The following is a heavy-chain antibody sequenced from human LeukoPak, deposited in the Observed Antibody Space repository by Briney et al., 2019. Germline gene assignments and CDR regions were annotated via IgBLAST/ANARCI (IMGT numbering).Heavy chain of an antibody. J-gene: IGHJ3*01. CDR2: VHSGGAT. Sequence: GGSLRLSCEVSGFSVGTDYMTWIRQAPGKGLVWVSVVHSGGATFYADSVKGRFTISRDTSKNTVSLEMTNLRAEDTGVYYCARGYDFWSGSSSGVFDVWGQGTMVIVFS. CDR1: GFSVGTDY. CDR3: ARGYDFWSGSSSGVFDV. D-gene: IGHD3-3*01. V-gene: IGHV3-53*01.